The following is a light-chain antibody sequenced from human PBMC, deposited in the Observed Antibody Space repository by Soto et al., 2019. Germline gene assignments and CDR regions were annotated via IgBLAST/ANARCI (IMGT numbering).Light chain of an antibody. Sequence: QSALTQPASVSGSPGQSITISCTGTSSDVGGYNYVSWYQHHPGKAPKLMISDVSNRPSGVSNRFSGSKSGNTASLTISGRLAEDEADDYCSSSTASSTEVVFGGGTKLTVL. CDR2: DVS. J-gene: IGLJ2*01. CDR3: SSSTASSTEVV. CDR1: SSDVGGYNY. V-gene: IGLV2-14*03.